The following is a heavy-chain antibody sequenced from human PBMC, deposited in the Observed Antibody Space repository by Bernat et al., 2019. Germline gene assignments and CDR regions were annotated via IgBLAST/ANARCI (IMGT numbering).Heavy chain of an antibody. CDR2: ISPYNGNA. J-gene: IGHJ4*02. D-gene: IGHD4-11*01. CDR1: GYTFSTYK. CDR3: ARGYRHFAY. Sequence: QVYLVQSGADVKKPGASVKVSCEASGYTFSTYKITWVRQAPGQGLEWMGWISPYNGNANYAQNFQGRVTMTTDTSTSPAYMELTSLRSDDTAIYYCARGYRHFAYWGQGTLVSVSS. V-gene: IGHV1-18*01.